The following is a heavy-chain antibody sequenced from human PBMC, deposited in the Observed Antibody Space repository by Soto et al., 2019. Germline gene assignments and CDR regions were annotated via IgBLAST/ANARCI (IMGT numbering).Heavy chain of an antibody. CDR2: ISAYNGNT. Sequence: ASVKVSCKASGYTFTSYGISWVRQTPGQGLEWMGWISAYNGNTNYAQKLQGRVTMTTDTSTSTAYMELRSLRSDDTALYYCARAVAVIASTPPLQHNWFDPWGQGTLVTVSS. CDR3: ARAVAVIASTPPLQHNWFDP. J-gene: IGHJ5*02. D-gene: IGHD2-15*01. CDR1: GYTFTSYG. V-gene: IGHV1-18*01.